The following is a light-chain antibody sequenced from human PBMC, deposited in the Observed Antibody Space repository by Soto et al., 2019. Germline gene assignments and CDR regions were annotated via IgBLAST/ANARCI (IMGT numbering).Light chain of an antibody. CDR3: SSYTSTNTWV. CDR2: EVS. Sequence: QSALTQPASVSGSPGQSITISCTGTSSDVGGYNYVSWYQQHPGKAPKFLIYEVSNRPSGVSNRFSGSKSGNTASLTISGLQAEDEADYYCSSYTSTNTWVFGGGTKLTVI. J-gene: IGLJ3*02. CDR1: SSDVGGYNY. V-gene: IGLV2-14*01.